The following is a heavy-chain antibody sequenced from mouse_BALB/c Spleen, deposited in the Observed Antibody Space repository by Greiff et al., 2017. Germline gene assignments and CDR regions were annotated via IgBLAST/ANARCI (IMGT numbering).Heavy chain of an antibody. CDR1: GYSITSDYA. J-gene: IGHJ4*01. D-gene: IGHD2-1*01. CDR3: ARFGGNYGDAMDY. V-gene: IGHV3-2*02. CDR2: ISYSGST. Sequence: DVQLQESGPGLVKPSQSLSLTCTVTGYSITSDYAWNWIRQFPGNKLEWMGYISYSGSTSYNPSLKSRISITRDTSKNQFFLQLNSVTTEDTATYYCARFGGNYGDAMDYWGQGTSVTVSS.